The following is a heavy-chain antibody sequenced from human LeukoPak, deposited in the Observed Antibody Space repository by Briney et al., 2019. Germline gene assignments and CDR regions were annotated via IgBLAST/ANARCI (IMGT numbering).Heavy chain of an antibody. J-gene: IGHJ4*02. CDR2: IYSGGST. CDR1: GFTVSSNY. V-gene: IGHV3-53*01. D-gene: IGHD3-16*02. CDR3: ARARIRLGELSFYY. Sequence: GGSLRLSCAASGFTVSSNYMSWVRQALGKGLEWVSVIYSGGSTYYADSVKGRFTISRDNSKNTLYLQMNSLRAEDTAVYYCARARIRLGELSFYYWGQGTLVTVSS.